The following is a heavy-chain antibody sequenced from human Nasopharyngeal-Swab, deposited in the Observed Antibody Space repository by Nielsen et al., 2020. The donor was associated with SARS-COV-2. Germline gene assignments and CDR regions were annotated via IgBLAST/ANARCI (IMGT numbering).Heavy chain of an antibody. J-gene: IGHJ4*02. V-gene: IGHV3-7*03. CDR3: ARASGSSWDFDY. Sequence: LSLTCAASGFPFSSYWMSWVRQAPGKGLEWVANINEDGSEKYYVDSVKGRFTISRDNAKKSLDLQMNSLRAEDTAVYYCARASGSSWDFDYWGQGTLVTVSS. CDR2: INEDGSEK. CDR1: GFPFSSYW. D-gene: IGHD6-13*01.